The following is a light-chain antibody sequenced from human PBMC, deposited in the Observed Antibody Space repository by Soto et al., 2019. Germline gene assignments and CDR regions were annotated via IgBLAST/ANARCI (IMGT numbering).Light chain of an antibody. CDR1: QSISSW. V-gene: IGKV1-5*01. CDR3: QQYNSYPLT. Sequence: DLHMTQSPSTLSASVGDRVTITCRASQSISSWLAWYQQKPGKAPKLLIYDAPSLESGVPSRFSGSGSGTEFTLTISSLQPDDFATYYCQQYNSYPLTFGGGTKVDIK. J-gene: IGKJ4*01. CDR2: DAP.